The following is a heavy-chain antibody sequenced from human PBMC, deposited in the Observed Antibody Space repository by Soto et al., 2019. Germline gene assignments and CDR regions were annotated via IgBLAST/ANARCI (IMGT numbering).Heavy chain of an antibody. CDR1: GFTFSSYW. J-gene: IGHJ6*02. CDR2: LNSDGTTT. Sequence: GGSLRLSCAASGFTFSSYWMHWVRQAPGKGLVWVSRLNSDGTTTNYADSVKGRFTISRDNAKNSLYLQMNSLRAEDTAVYYCARDLTNYGDYIHYYYYGMDVWGQGTTVTVSS. V-gene: IGHV3-74*01. CDR3: ARDLTNYGDYIHYYYYGMDV. D-gene: IGHD4-17*01.